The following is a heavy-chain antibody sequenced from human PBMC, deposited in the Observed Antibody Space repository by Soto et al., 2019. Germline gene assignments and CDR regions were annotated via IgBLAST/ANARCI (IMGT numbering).Heavy chain of an antibody. J-gene: IGHJ5*02. CDR2: TYYRSKWYN. CDR1: GDSVSSNSAA. Sequence: KQSQTLSLTCAISGDSVSSNSAAWNWIRQSPSRGLEWLGRTYYRSKWYNDYAVSVKSRITINPDTSKNQFSLQLNSVTPEDTAVYYCARGSNSGREGYNWFDPWGQGTLVTVSS. V-gene: IGHV6-1*01. CDR3: ARGSNSGREGYNWFDP. D-gene: IGHD1-26*01.